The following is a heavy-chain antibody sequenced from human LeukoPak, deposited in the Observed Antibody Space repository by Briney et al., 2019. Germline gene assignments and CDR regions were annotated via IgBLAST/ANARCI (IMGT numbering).Heavy chain of an antibody. J-gene: IGHJ4*02. D-gene: IGHD1-26*01. CDR2: ISGGSDVI. CDR1: GFTFGIYA. CDR3: AKRSTPGTYYFDY. Sequence: GGSLRLSCAASGFTFGIYAMSWVRQSPGKGLEWVSSISGGSDVILYSDAVKGRFTISRDNSRNTLYLQMNSLGAEDTAVYHWAKRSTPGTYYFDYWGPGTLVTVSS. V-gene: IGHV3-23*01.